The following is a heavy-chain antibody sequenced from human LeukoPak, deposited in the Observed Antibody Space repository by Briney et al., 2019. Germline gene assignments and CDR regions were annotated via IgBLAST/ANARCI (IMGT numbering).Heavy chain of an antibody. J-gene: IGHJ5*02. V-gene: IGHV3-7*01. D-gene: IGHD4-23*01. CDR1: GFTFSTSW. CDR3: ARALGGTVGS. Sequence: PGGSLRLSCVDSGFTFSTSWMSWVRQAPGKGLEWVANVNQDGSQKDYVDSVKGRFTVSRDNAKNSVYLQMNSLRVEDTAVYYCARALGGTVGSWGQGILVTVSS. CDR2: VNQDGSQK.